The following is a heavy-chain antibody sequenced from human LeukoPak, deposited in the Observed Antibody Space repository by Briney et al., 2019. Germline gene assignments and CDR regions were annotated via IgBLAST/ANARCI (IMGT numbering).Heavy chain of an antibody. CDR2: ISGSGGST. CDR3: AKLGSAMVLYYFDY. CDR1: GFTFSSYA. Sequence: GASLRLSRAASGFTFSSYAMSWVRQAPGKGLEWVSAISGSGGSTYYADSVKGRFTISRDNSKNTLYLQMNSLRAEDTAVYYCAKLGSAMVLYYFDYWGQGTLVTVSS. V-gene: IGHV3-23*01. D-gene: IGHD5-18*01. J-gene: IGHJ4*02.